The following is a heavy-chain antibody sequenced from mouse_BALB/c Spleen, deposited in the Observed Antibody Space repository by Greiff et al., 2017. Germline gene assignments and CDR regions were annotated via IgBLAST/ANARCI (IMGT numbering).Heavy chain of an antibody. J-gene: IGHJ4*01. Sequence: EVQLQQSGPELMKPGASVKISCKASGYSFTSYYMHWVKQSHGKSLEWIGYIDPFNGGTSYNQKFKGKATLTVDKSSSTAYMHLSSLTSEDSAVYYCARGGDRYDGCYAMDYWGQGTSVTVSS. CDR2: IDPFNGGT. CDR3: ARGGDRYDGCYAMDY. D-gene: IGHD2-14*01. CDR1: GYSFTSYY. V-gene: IGHV1S135*01.